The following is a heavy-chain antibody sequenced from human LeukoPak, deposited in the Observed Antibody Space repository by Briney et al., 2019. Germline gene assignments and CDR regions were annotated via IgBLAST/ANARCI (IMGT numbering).Heavy chain of an antibody. D-gene: IGHD6-19*01. CDR2: IYHSGST. CDR3: ASGSSGWYDFDY. V-gene: IGHV4-38-2*01. J-gene: IGHJ4*02. Sequence: SETLSLTCAVSGYSISSGYYWGWIRQPPGKGLEWIGSIYHSGSTYYNPSLKSRVTISVDTSKNQFSLKLSSVTAADTAVYYCASGSSGWYDFDYWGQGTLVTVSS. CDR1: GYSISSGYY.